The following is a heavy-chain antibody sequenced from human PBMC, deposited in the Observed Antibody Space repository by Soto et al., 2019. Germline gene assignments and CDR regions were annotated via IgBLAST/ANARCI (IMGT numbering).Heavy chain of an antibody. CDR3: AGRLNSGWLDY. CDR2: INHSGST. Sequence: SETLSLTCAVYGGSFSGYYWSWIRQPPGKGLEWIGEINHSGSTNYNPSLKSRVTISVDTSKNQFSLKLSSVTAADTAVYYCAGRLNSGWLDYWGQGTLVTVSS. V-gene: IGHV4-34*01. J-gene: IGHJ4*02. CDR1: GGSFSGYY. D-gene: IGHD6-19*01.